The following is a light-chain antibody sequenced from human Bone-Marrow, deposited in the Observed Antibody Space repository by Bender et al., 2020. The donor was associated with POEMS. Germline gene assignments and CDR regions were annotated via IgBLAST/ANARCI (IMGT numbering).Light chain of an antibody. CDR1: SSDVGGNNF. J-gene: IGLJ2*01. CDR3: SSSASSMHLI. V-gene: IGLV2-14*01. Sequence: QSALTQPASASGSLGQSVTISCTGTSSDVGGNNFVSWFQHHPGKAPKLLIFDVTRPPAGSPGLSACCSAGTASLLIFSRQPAEEASYYCCSSSASSMHLIFGGGTRLTVI. CDR2: DV.